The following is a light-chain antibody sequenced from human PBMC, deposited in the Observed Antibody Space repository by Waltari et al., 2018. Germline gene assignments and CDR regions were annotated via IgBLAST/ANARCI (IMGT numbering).Light chain of an antibody. Sequence: VLTQPPSASGTPGQRVTISCSGSSSNIGTNTVTWYQQPPGTAPKLLMYNTNQRPSGVPDRFSGSKSCTSASLAISGLQSEDEADYYCATWDGSLNGPYVFGTGTKVTVL. CDR3: ATWDGSLNGPYV. V-gene: IGLV1-44*01. J-gene: IGLJ1*01. CDR1: SSNIGTNT. CDR2: NTN.